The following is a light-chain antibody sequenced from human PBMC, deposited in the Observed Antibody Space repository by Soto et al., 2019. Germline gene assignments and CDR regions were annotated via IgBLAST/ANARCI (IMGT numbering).Light chain of an antibody. J-gene: IGKJ2*01. CDR3: QQTYSTILYT. CDR1: QTINRY. V-gene: IGKV1-39*01. CDR2: AAS. Sequence: DIQMTQSPSSLSASLGDRVTITCRASQTINRYLNWYQHKPGKAPKLLIYAASSLQTGVPSRFSGSGSGTDLTLTIDSLQPEDFATYYCQQTYSTILYTFGQGTNLEIK.